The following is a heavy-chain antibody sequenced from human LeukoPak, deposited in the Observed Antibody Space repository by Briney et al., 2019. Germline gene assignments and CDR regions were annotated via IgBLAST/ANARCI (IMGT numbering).Heavy chain of an antibody. V-gene: IGHV3-30-3*01. CDR2: ISYDGSNK. J-gene: IGHJ3*02. CDR1: GFTFSSYA. D-gene: IGHD3/OR15-3a*01. Sequence: GGSLTLSCAASGFTFSSYAMHWVRQAPGKGLEGVAVISYDGSNKYYADSVKGRFTISRDNSKNTLYLQMNSLRAEDTAVYYCARDGTEGNAFDIWGQGTMVTVSS. CDR3: ARDGTEGNAFDI.